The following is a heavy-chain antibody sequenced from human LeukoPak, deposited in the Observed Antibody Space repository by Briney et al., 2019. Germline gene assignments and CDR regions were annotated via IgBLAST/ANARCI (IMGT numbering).Heavy chain of an antibody. CDR2: ISWNSGSI. Sequence: GGSLRLSCAASGFTFDDYAMHWVRQAPGKGLEWVSGISWNSGSIGYADSVKGRFTISRDNAKNSLYLQMNSLRAEDTALYYCAKGPLYVMGAFDYWGQGTLVTVSS. CDR3: AKGPLYVMGAFDY. D-gene: IGHD1-26*01. J-gene: IGHJ4*02. V-gene: IGHV3-9*01. CDR1: GFTFDDYA.